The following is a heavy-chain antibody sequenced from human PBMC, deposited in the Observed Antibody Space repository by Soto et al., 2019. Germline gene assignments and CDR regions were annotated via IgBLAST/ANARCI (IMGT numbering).Heavy chain of an antibody. CDR2: ISYDGSNK. V-gene: IGHV3-30*18. D-gene: IGHD5-18*01. J-gene: IGHJ4*02. CDR1: GFTLSSYG. CDR3: AKDRKVNTAMFDS. Sequence: GGSLRLSCAASGFTLSSYGMHWVRQAPGKGLEWVAVISYDGSNKDYADSEKGRFTISRDNSKNTLYLQMNSLRAEDTALYYCAKDRKVNTAMFDSWGQGTLVTVSS.